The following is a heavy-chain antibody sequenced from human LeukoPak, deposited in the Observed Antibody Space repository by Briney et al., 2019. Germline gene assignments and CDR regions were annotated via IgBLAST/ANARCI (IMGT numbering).Heavy chain of an antibody. CDR3: AKDAGYSGSYWRPFDY. CDR2: IRGSGVTT. V-gene: IGHV3-23*01. CDR1: GFTFRGYG. D-gene: IGHD1-26*01. Sequence: GGSLRLSCAASGFTFRGYGMSWVRQAPGKGLEWVSAIRGSGVTTYYADSVKGRFTISRDNSRTTLYLLMNSLRAEDTAVYYCAKDAGYSGSYWRPFDYWGQGTLVTVSS. J-gene: IGHJ4*02.